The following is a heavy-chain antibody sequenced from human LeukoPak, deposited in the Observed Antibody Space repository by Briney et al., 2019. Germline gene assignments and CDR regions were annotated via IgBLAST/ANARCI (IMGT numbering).Heavy chain of an antibody. CDR3: ARVPHAEYCSSTSCYLAY. D-gene: IGHD2-2*01. CDR2: ISASGGTT. Sequence: GGSLRLSCAASGFTFSSYAMSWVRQAPGKGLEWVSAISASGGTTYYADSVKGRFTVSRDNSRNTLYLQMNSLRAEDTAVYYCARVPHAEYCSSTSCYLAYWGQGTLVTVSS. CDR1: GFTFSSYA. V-gene: IGHV3-23*01. J-gene: IGHJ4*02.